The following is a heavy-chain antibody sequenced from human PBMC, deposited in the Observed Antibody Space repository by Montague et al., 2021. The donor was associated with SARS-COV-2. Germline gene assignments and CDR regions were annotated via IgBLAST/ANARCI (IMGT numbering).Heavy chain of an antibody. Sequence: SETLSLTCIVSGGSINSSTYYWAWIRQPPGKGLEWIATIYYRGASWSDPSLRSRVTISADTSRNQFNLKLTSVTAADMGLNYCARRVTRGAFDVWGQGTMVTVSS. V-gene: IGHV4-39*01. CDR1: GGSINSSTYY. CDR2: IYYRGAS. CDR3: ARRVTRGAFDV. J-gene: IGHJ3*01. D-gene: IGHD1-1*01.